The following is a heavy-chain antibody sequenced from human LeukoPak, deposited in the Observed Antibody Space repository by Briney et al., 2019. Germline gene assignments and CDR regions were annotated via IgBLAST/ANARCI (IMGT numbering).Heavy chain of an antibody. D-gene: IGHD3-10*01. J-gene: IGHJ4*02. CDR1: GGSISSYY. CDR2: IYYSGST. Sequence: SETLSLTCTVSGGSISSYYWSWIRQPPGKGLEWIGYIYYSGSTYYNPSLKSRVTISVDTSKNQFSLKLSSVTAADTAVYYCARHLNYGSGSYYWGGERFDYWGQGTLVTVSS. V-gene: IGHV4-59*08. CDR3: ARHLNYGSGSYYWGGERFDY.